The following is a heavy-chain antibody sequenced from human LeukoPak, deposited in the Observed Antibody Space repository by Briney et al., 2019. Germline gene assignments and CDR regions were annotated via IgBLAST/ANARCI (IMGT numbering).Heavy chain of an antibody. CDR3: ARGGIAAAGADY. Sequence: GGSLRPSCATSGFTFTSHWMSWVRQAPGKGLEWVSVIYSGGNTYYADSVKGRFTISRDNSKNTPYLQMNSLRAEDTAVYYCARGGIAAAGADYWGQGTLVTVSS. J-gene: IGHJ4*02. CDR1: GFTFTSHW. CDR2: IYSGGNT. D-gene: IGHD6-13*01. V-gene: IGHV3-53*01.